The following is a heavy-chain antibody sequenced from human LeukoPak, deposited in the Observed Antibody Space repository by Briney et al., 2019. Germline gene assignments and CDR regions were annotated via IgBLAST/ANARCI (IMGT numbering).Heavy chain of an antibody. D-gene: IGHD1-26*01. CDR2: INPNSGGT. V-gene: IGHV1-2*02. CDR3: ARLQWELPKDY. Sequence: GASVKVSCKASGYTFTGYYMHWVRQAPGQGIEWMGWINPNSGGTNYAQEFQGRVTMTRDTSISTAYMELSRLRSDDTAVYYCARLQWELPKDYWGQGTLVTVSS. J-gene: IGHJ4*02. CDR1: GYTFTGYY.